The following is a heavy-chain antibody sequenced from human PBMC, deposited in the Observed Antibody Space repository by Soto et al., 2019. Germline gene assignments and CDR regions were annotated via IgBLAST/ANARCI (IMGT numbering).Heavy chain of an antibody. V-gene: IGHV1-18*01. CDR1: GYTFTSYG. D-gene: IGHD3-10*01. Sequence: GASVKVSCKASGYTFTSYGISWVRQAPGQGLEWMGWISAYNGNTNYAQKLQGRVTMTTDTSTSTAYMELRSLRSDDTAVYYCARELVTKVRGGYYYYMDVWGKGTTVTVSS. J-gene: IGHJ6*03. CDR2: ISAYNGNT. CDR3: ARELVTKVRGGYYYYMDV.